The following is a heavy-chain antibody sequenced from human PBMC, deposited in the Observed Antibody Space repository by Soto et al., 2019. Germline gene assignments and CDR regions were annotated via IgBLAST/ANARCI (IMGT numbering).Heavy chain of an antibody. CDR1: GYTFTSYG. D-gene: IGHD6-13*01. J-gene: IGHJ4*02. CDR2: ISAYNGNT. Sequence: ASVKVSCKASGYTFTSYGISWVRQAPGQGLEWMGWISAYNGNTNYAQKLQGRVTMTTDTSTSTAYMELRSLSSDDTDVYSCARSYSSRWKGGTGFDYWGQGTLVTVSS. CDR3: ARSYSSRWKGGTGFDY. V-gene: IGHV1-18*01.